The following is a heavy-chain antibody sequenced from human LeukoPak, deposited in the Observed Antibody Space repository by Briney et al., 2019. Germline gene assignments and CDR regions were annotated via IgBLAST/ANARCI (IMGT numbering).Heavy chain of an antibody. D-gene: IGHD3-22*01. CDR2: ISSGGSTI. CDR1: GFTFSSYG. CDR3: ARITVVITYFDY. J-gene: IGHJ4*02. Sequence: PGGSLRLSCSASGFTFSSYGMHWVRQAPGKGLEWISYISSGGSTIYYADSVKGRFTISRDNAKNSLYLQMNSLRAEDTAVYYCARITVVITYFDYWGQGTLVTVSS. V-gene: IGHV3-48*04.